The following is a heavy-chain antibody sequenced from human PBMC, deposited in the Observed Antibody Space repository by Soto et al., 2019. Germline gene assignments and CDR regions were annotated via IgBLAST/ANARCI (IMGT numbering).Heavy chain of an antibody. CDR1: GFTFSSYS. Sequence: EVQLVESGGGLVKPGGSLRLSCAASGFTFSSYSMNWVRQAPGKGLEWVSSISSSSSYIYYADSVKGRFTISRDNAKNSLYLQMNSLRAEDTAVYYCAREDVVVVAATRELDAFDIWGQGTMVTVSS. CDR2: ISSSSSYI. V-gene: IGHV3-21*01. CDR3: AREDVVVVAATRELDAFDI. J-gene: IGHJ3*02. D-gene: IGHD2-15*01.